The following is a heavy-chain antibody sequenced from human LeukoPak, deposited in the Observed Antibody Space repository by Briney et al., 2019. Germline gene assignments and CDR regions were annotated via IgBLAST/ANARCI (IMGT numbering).Heavy chain of an antibody. V-gene: IGHV4-59*08. CDR3: ARQLDYYGSGSSFDY. J-gene: IGHJ4*02. CDR1: GGSISSYY. CDR2: IYYSGST. D-gene: IGHD3-10*01. Sequence: SETLSLTCTVSGGSISSYYWSWIRQPPGKGLEWIGYIYYSGSTNYSPSLKSRVTISVDTSKNQFSLKLSSVTAADTAVYYCARQLDYYGSGSSFDYWGQGTLVNVSS.